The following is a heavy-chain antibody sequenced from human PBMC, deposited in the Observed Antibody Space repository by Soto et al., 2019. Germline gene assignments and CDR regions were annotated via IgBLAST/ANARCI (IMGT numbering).Heavy chain of an antibody. V-gene: IGHV1-18*01. Sequence: GSSVKVSCKASGYTFFTYDISWVRQAPGQGLEWMGWISTHSGDTKYAQKFQGRVTMTTDTSTTTAYLELRSLRSDDTAVYYCARHHGPTTSENWFDPWGQGTLVTVSS. J-gene: IGHJ5*02. CDR3: ARHHGPTTSENWFDP. D-gene: IGHD5-12*01. CDR1: GYTFFTYD. CDR2: ISTHSGDT.